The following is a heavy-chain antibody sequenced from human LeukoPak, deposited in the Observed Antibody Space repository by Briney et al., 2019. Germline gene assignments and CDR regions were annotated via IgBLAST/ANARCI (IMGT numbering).Heavy chain of an antibody. CDR2: INHSGST. V-gene: IGHV4-34*01. D-gene: IGHD5-12*01. Sequence: PSETLSLTCAVYGGSFSGYYWSWIRQPPGKGLEWIGEINHSGSTNYNPSLKSRVTISVDTSKNQFSLKLSSVTAADTAVYYCVAQDSGYDYFDYWGQGTLVTVSS. CDR1: GGSFSGYY. J-gene: IGHJ4*02. CDR3: VAQDSGYDYFDY.